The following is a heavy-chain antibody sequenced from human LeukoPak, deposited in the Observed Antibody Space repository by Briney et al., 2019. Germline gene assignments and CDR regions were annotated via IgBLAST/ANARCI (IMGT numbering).Heavy chain of an antibody. CDR2: IKQDGSEK. J-gene: IGHJ4*02. CDR1: GFTFSSYW. Sequence: GGSLRLSCAASGFTFSSYWMSWVRQAPGKGLEWVANIKQDGSEKYYVDSVKGRFTISRDNAKNSLYLQMNSLRAEDTAVYYCARENDFWSGYYLDYWGQGTLVTVSS. CDR3: ARENDFWSGYYLDY. D-gene: IGHD3-3*01. V-gene: IGHV3-7*01.